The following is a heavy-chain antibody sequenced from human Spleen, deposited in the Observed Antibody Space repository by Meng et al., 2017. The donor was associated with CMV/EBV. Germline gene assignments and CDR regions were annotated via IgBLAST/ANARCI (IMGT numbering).Heavy chain of an antibody. CDR1: GFSLSTSGVG. D-gene: IGHD3-10*01. CDR2: IYWDDDN. CDR3: AHGFWGSRYFDY. V-gene: IGHV2-5*02. J-gene: IGHJ4*02. Sequence: QITLKESGPTLVKPTQTLTLTCTFSGFSLSTSGVGVGWIRQPPGKALEWLALIYWDDDNRYSPSLKSRLTIIKDTSKNQVVLTMTNMDPVDTATYYCAHGFWGSRYFDYWGQGTLVTVSS.